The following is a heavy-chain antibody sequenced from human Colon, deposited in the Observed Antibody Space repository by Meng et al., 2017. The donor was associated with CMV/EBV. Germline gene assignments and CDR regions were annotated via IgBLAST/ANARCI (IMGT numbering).Heavy chain of an antibody. J-gene: IGHJ4*02. D-gene: IGHD3-3*02. V-gene: IGHV3-30*02. Sequence: VGSGGGGVPQGVSLRPACVLCGFIVSHYSLLWVRQSPGKGLEWVSHIRCDGSQQFYVQSVKGLFTVSRHDPKNTLYLQMNDLRPEDTGVYYCATDHLWGMPNWGRGTLVTVSS. CDR2: IRCDGSQQ. CDR3: ATDHLWGMPN. CDR1: GFIVSHYS.